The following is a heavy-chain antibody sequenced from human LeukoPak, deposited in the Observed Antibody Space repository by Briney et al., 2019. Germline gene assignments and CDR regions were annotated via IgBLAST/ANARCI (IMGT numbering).Heavy chain of an antibody. J-gene: IGHJ4*02. Sequence: PESLSLTCAVDGRSSTGYYWSWISQPPRSGRGWIGETIHIGRTNYHPSLKSRATISLDTSKQQFSWNLSSGASTDTAVYYCARVRIQPHLQLWLPVPRHIDYWGQGKLVSASS. V-gene: IGHV4-34*12. D-gene: IGHD5-18*01. CDR3: ARVRIQPHLQLWLPVPRHIDY. CDR2: TIHIGRT. CDR1: GRSSTGYY.